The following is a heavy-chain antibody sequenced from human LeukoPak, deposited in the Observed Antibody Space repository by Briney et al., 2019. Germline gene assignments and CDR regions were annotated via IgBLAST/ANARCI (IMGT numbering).Heavy chain of an antibody. V-gene: IGHV3-7*01. Sequence: GGSLRLSCATSGSTFSTYWMRWVRQAPGKGLEWVANIKQDGSEKYYVDSVKGRFTISRDNAKNSLYLQMNSLRAEDTAVYYCANGDGFDYWGQGTLVTVSS. CDR2: IKQDGSEK. D-gene: IGHD5-24*01. J-gene: IGHJ4*02. CDR1: GSTFSTYW. CDR3: ANGDGFDY.